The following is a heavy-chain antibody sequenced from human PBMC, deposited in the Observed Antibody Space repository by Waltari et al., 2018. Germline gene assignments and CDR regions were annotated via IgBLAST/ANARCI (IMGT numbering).Heavy chain of an antibody. J-gene: IGHJ4*02. V-gene: IGHV1-8*02. CDR2: MNPNSSNT. Sequence: QVQLVQSGAEVKKPGASVKVSCKASGYTFTSYDINWVRKATGQGLEWMGWMNPNSSNTGYPQKFQGRVTMTRNTTLSTAYMELSRLRSEDTAVYYCARVDYYDSSGYWLYYWGQGTLVTVSS. CDR3: ARVDYYDSSGYWLYY. D-gene: IGHD3-22*01. CDR1: GYTFTSYD.